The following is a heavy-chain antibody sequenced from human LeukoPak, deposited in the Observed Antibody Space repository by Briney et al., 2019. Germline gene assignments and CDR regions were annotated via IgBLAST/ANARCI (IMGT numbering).Heavy chain of an antibody. D-gene: IGHD2-2*01. CDR3: ARAIVVVPAAKNGNWFDP. CDR2: INPSSGGT. J-gene: IGHJ5*02. V-gene: IGHV1-2*02. Sequence: ASVKVSCKTSGYTFTGYYIHWVRQAPGQGLEWMGWINPSSGGTIYAQKFQGRVTMTRDTSISTAYMELSRLRSDDTAVYYCARAIVVVPAAKNGNWFDPWGQGTLVTVSS. CDR1: GYTFTGYY.